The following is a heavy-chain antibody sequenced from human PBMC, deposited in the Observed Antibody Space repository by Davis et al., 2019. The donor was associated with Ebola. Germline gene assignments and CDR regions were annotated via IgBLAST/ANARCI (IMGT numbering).Heavy chain of an antibody. V-gene: IGHV1-3*01. J-gene: IGHJ4*02. CDR2: INAGNGNT. D-gene: IGHD3-10*01. CDR3: ARDRGGDYSFDY. CDR1: VYTFTSYA. Sequence: SVTVSRLASVYTFTSYAMHWVRQAPGQRLEWMGWINAGNGNTKYSQKFLGRVTITRDTSASTAYMELSSLRSEDTSVYYCARDRGGDYSFDYWGQGTLVTVSS.